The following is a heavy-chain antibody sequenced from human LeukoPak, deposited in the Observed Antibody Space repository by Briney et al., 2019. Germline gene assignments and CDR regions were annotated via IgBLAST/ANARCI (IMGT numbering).Heavy chain of an antibody. J-gene: IGHJ1*01. D-gene: IGHD3-22*01. CDR2: IWYDGSNK. V-gene: IGHV3-33*01. CDR3: ARGDYYDSSGYSQYFQH. Sequence: GGSLRLSCAASGFTFSNYGMHWVRQAPGKRLEWVAVIWYDGSNKYYADSVKGRFTISRDNSKNTLYLQMNSLRAEDTAVYYCARGDYYDSSGYSQYFQHWGQGTLVTVSS. CDR1: GFTFSNYG.